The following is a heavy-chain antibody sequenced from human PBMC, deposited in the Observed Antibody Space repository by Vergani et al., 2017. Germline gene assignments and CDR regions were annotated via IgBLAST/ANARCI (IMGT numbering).Heavy chain of an antibody. CDR1: GFTFSNLW. V-gene: IGHV3-7*03. CDR2: IKYDGSKK. CDR3: AKXPHYDILTPTTFDY. D-gene: IGHD3-9*01. Sequence: EVQLVASGGGLVQRGGSLRLSCEASGFTFSNLWMTWVRQAPGKGWEWVANIKYDGSKKNYVDSVKGRFTISRDNAKNSLYLQMNSLRAEDMALYYCAKXPHYDILTPTTFDYWGQGTLVTVSS. J-gene: IGHJ4*02.